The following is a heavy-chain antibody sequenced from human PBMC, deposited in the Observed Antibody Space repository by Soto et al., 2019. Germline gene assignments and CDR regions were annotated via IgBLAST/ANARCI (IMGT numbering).Heavy chain of an antibody. V-gene: IGHV3-23*01. J-gene: IGHJ4*02. Sequence: GGSLRLSCAASGFTFSSYSMNWVRQAPGKGLEWVSSISGSSSSTYYADAVKGRFTISRDNSKNTLYLQMNSLRAEDTALYYCAKDQGSSWYEIDYWGQGTLVTVSS. CDR3: AKDQGSSWYEIDY. CDR1: GFTFSSYS. CDR2: ISGSSSST. D-gene: IGHD6-13*01.